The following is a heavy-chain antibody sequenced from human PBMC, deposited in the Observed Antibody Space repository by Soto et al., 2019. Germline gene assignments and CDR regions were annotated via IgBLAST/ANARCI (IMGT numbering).Heavy chain of an antibody. CDR2: IYSGGST. CDR1: GFTVSSNY. Sequence: PGGSLRLSCAASGFTVSSNYMSWVRQAPGKGLEWVSVIYSGGSTYYADSVKGRFTISRDNSKNTLYLQMNSLRAEDTAVYYCARDEAHYGMDVWGQGTTVTVSS. V-gene: IGHV3-53*01. CDR3: ARDEAHYGMDV. J-gene: IGHJ6*02.